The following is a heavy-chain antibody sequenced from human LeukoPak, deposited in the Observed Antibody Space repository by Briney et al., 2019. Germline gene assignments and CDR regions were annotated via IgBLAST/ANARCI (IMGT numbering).Heavy chain of an antibody. CDR3: ARDLSSSWYPFNYYYYGMDV. D-gene: IGHD6-13*01. V-gene: IGHV3-30-3*01. CDR2: ISYDGSNK. CDR1: GFTFSSYA. Sequence: GGSLRLSCAASGFTFSSYAMHWVRQAPGKGLEWVAVISYDGSNKYYADSVKGRFTISRDNAKNSLYLQMNSLRAEDTAVYYCARDLSSSWYPFNYYYYGMDVWGQGTTVTVSS. J-gene: IGHJ6*02.